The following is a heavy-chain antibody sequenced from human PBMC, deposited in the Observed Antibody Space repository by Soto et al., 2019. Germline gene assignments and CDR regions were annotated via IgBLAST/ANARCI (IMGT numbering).Heavy chain of an antibody. D-gene: IGHD3-10*01. Sequence: SETLSLTCTVSGGSISSGGYYWSWIRQHPGKGLEWIGYIYYSGSTYYNPSLKSRVTISVDTSKNQFSLKLSSVTAADTAVYYCASNLLESLNYYGSGRGYYYYGMDVWGQGTTVPSP. CDR2: IYYSGST. V-gene: IGHV4-31*03. J-gene: IGHJ6*02. CDR1: GGSISSGGYY. CDR3: ASNLLESLNYYGSGRGYYYYGMDV.